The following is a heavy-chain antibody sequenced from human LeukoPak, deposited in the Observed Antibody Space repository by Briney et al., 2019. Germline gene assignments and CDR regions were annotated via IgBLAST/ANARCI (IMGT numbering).Heavy chain of an antibody. CDR1: GFTFSSNW. CDR2: IKQDGRGK. V-gene: IGHV3-7*01. J-gene: IGHJ6*02. CDR3: ARDSPLFYYYDSSGYYRDYYYYGMDV. Sequence: PGGTLRLSCAASGFTFSSNWMSWVRQAPGKGLEWVANIKQDGRGKYYVDSVKGRYTISRDNAKNSLYLQMHSLRAQDTAVYYCARDSPLFYYYDSSGYYRDYYYYGMDVWGQGTTVTVSS. D-gene: IGHD3-22*01.